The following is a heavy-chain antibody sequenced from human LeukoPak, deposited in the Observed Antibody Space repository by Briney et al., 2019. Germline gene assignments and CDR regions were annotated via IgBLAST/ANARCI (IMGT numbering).Heavy chain of an antibody. CDR2: IYTSGST. V-gene: IGHV4-4*07. J-gene: IGHJ4*02. CDR1: GGSISSYY. Sequence: PSETLSLTCTVSGGSISSYYWRWIRQPAGKGLEWIGRIYTSGSTNYNPSLKSRFTMSVDTTKNQFSLKLSSLTAADTAVYYGASSKQGDFDYWGQGTLVTVSS. CDR3: ASSKQGDFDY. D-gene: IGHD4-11*01.